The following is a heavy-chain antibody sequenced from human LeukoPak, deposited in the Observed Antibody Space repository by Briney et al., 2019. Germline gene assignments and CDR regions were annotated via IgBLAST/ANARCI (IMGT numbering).Heavy chain of an antibody. D-gene: IGHD3-22*01. CDR1: GYTFTGYY. CDR2: INPNSGDT. CDR3: ARGIYSTSGYHYYYWYFDL. J-gene: IGHJ2*01. V-gene: IGHV1-2*02. Sequence: GASVKVSCKASGYTFTGYYVHWLRQAPGQGLEWMGWINPNSGDTNYAQKFQDRVTLTRDTSISTAYMELSRLRSDDTAVYFCARGIYSTSGYHYYYWYFDLWGRGTLVTVSS.